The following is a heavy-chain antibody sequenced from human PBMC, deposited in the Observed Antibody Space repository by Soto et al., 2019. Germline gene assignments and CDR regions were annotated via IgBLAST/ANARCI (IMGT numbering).Heavy chain of an antibody. J-gene: IGHJ6*02. CDR2: INAGNGNT. CDR1: GYTFTSYA. CDR3: ARMGDVPYYYYGMDV. D-gene: IGHD3-16*01. Sequence: ASVKVSCKASGYTFTSYAMHWVRQAPGQRLEWMGWINAGNGNTKYSQKFQGRVTITRDTSTSTAYMELRSLRSDDTAVYYCARMGDVPYYYYGMDVWGQGTTVTVSS. V-gene: IGHV1-3*01.